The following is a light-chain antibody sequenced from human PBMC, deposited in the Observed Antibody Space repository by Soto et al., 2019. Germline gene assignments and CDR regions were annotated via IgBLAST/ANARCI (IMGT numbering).Light chain of an antibody. J-gene: IGLJ3*02. CDR2: VTSDGSH. CDR1: SGHSDYA. V-gene: IGLV4-69*01. CDR3: QAWGTGGV. Sequence: QPVLTQSPSASASPGASVKLTCTLSSGHSDYAIAWHQQQPEKGPRYLMKVTSDGSHTKGDGIPDRFSGSSSGADRYLTLYSLRSDYEAGYYCQAWGTGGVFGGGTKLTVL.